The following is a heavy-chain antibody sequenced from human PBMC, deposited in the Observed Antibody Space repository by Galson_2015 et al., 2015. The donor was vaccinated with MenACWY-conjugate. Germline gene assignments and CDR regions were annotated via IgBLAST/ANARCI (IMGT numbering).Heavy chain of an antibody. V-gene: IGHV1-18*01. CDR1: GYTFTSYG. Sequence: SVKVSCKASGYTFTSYGISWVRQAPGQGLEWMGWISAYNGNTNYAQKLQGRVTMTTDTSTSTAYMELRSLRSDDTAVYYCARTRGSSRFPEPQKTDYWGQGTLVTVSS. CDR3: ARTRGSSRFPEPQKTDY. CDR2: ISAYNGNT. D-gene: IGHD1-26*01. J-gene: IGHJ4*02.